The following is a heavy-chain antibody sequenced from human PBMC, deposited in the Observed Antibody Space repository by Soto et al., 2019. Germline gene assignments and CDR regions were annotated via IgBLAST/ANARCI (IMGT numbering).Heavy chain of an antibody. J-gene: IGHJ4*02. D-gene: IGHD4-17*01. CDR3: ARDGTEYYGEYYDY. V-gene: IGHV3-11*01. CDR2: IGTRGNTK. CDR1: GFTFSDYY. Sequence: GESLKISCATSGFTFSDYYMSWIRQAPGKGLEWVSYIGTRGNTKYYADSVRGRFTITRDNVKNSLYLQMNSLRADDTAVYCCARDGTEYYGEYYDYWGQGIPVTVSS.